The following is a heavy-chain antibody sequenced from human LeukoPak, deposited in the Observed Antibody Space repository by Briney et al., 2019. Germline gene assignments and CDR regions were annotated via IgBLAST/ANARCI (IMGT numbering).Heavy chain of an antibody. CDR1: GGTFSSYA. CDR3: ARDRIAAAAGTTIDY. CDR2: IIPIFGTA. Sequence: SVKVSCKASGGTFSSYAISWVRQAPGQWLELMGGIIPIFGTANYAQKFQGRVTITADESTSTAYMELSSLGSEDTAVYYCARDRIAAAAGTTIDYWGQGTLVTVSS. J-gene: IGHJ4*02. D-gene: IGHD6-13*01. V-gene: IGHV1-69*13.